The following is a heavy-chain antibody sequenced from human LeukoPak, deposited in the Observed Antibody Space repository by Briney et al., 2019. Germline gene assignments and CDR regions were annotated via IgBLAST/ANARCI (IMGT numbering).Heavy chain of an antibody. V-gene: IGHV1-69*06. D-gene: IGHD2-15*01. J-gene: IGHJ6*04. Sequence: SVKVSCKASGATFSRYAISSVRQAPGQRLEWMGGIIHIFGTANYAQKCQGRVTTTADKSTTTTYMDLSSLRSEDAAVYYCARGSSYCSGGSCYSRQKSYGMDVWGKGTTVTVSS. CDR1: GATFSRYA. CDR2: IIHIFGTA. CDR3: ARGSSYCSGGSCYSRQKSYGMDV.